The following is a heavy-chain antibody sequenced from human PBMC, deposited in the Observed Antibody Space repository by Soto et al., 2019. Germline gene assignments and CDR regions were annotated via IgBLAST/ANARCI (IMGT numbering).Heavy chain of an antibody. CDR2: ISGSGGST. D-gene: IGHD3-9*01. CDR1: GFTFSSYA. CDR3: AKVYILTIIEGMYDF. J-gene: IGHJ4*02. Sequence: PGGSLRLSCAASGFTFSSYAMSWVRQAPGKGLKWVSGISGSGGSTHYADSVKGRFTISRDNSKNTLYLQMNSLRAEDTAVYYCAKVYILTIIEGMYDFWGQGTLVTVSS. V-gene: IGHV3-23*01.